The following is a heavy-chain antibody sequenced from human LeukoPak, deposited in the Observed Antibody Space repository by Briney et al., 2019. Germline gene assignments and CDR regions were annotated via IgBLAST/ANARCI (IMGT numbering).Heavy chain of an antibody. CDR2: INSDGGST. J-gene: IGHJ4*02. CDR3: ARGGGIPYYFDY. Sequence: RGSLRLSCAASGFTFSSYWMTWVRQAPGKGLVWLSRINSDGGSTDYADSVKGRFTVSRDNAKNTLYLQMNSLRDEDTAVYYCARGGGIPYYFDYWGQGTLVTVSS. CDR1: GFTFSSYW. D-gene: IGHD2-21*01. V-gene: IGHV3-74*01.